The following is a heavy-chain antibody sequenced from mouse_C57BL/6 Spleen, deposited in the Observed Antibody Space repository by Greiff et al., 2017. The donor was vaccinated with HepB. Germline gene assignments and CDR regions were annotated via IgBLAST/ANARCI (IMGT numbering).Heavy chain of an antibody. V-gene: IGHV1-81*01. CDR3: ARKGMVTDYYAMDY. Sequence: VKLQESGAELARPGASVKLSCKASGYTFTSYGISWVKQRTGQGLEWIGEIYPRSGNTYYNEKFKGKATLTADKSSSTAYMELRSLTSEDSAVYFCARKGMVTDYYAMDYWGQGTSVTVSS. D-gene: IGHD2-2*01. J-gene: IGHJ4*01. CDR1: GYTFTSYG. CDR2: IYPRSGNT.